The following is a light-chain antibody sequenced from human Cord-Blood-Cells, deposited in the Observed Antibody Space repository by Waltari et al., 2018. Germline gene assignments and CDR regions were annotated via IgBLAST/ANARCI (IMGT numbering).Light chain of an antibody. J-gene: IGLJ3*02. CDR2: DVS. CDR1: SSDVGGYNY. CDR3: SSYTSSSTLHWV. Sequence: QSALTQPASVSGSPGQSITISCTGTSSDVGGYNYVSWYQQHPGKAPKLMIYDVSNRPSGFSNRFSGSKSGNTASLTISGLQAEDEADYYCSSYTSSSTLHWVFGGGTKLTVL. V-gene: IGLV2-14*01.